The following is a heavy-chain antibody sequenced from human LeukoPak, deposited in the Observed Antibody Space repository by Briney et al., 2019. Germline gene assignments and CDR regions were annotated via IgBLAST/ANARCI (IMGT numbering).Heavy chain of an antibody. CDR3: AKRGGYYYDSSGLFDY. D-gene: IGHD3-22*01. V-gene: IGHV3-23*01. J-gene: IGHJ4*02. CDR2: ISGSGGST. CDR1: GFTFSSYA. Sequence: GGSLRLSCAASGFTFSSYAMSWVRQAPGKGLEWVSAISGSGGSTYYADSVKGRFTISRDNSKNTLYLQMNSLRAEDTAVYYRAKRGGYYYDSSGLFDYWGQGTLVTVSS.